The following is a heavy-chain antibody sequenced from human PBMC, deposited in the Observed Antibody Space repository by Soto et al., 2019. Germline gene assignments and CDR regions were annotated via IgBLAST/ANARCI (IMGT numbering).Heavy chain of an antibody. CDR1: GGSISSSSYY. CDR2: IYYSGST. CDR3: ARRGGLLWFGELKWFDP. D-gene: IGHD3-10*01. V-gene: IGHV4-39*01. Sequence: PSETLSLTCTVSGGSISSSSYYWGWIRQPPGKGLEWIGSIYYSGSTYYNPSLKSRVTISVDTSKNQFSLKLSSVTAADTAVYYCARRGGLLWFGELKWFDPWGQGTLVTVS. J-gene: IGHJ5*02.